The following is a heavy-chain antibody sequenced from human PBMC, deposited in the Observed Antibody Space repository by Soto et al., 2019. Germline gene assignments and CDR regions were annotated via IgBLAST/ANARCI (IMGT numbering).Heavy chain of an antibody. Sequence: PGGSLRLSCAASGFTFSSYWMSWVRQAPGKGLEWVANIKQDGSEKYYVDSVKGRFTISRDNAKNSLYLQMNSLRAEDTAVYYCATAWLDDAFDIWGQGTMVTVSS. CDR1: GFTFSSYW. V-gene: IGHV3-7*05. CDR2: IKQDGSEK. J-gene: IGHJ3*02. D-gene: IGHD3-22*01. CDR3: ATAWLDDAFDI.